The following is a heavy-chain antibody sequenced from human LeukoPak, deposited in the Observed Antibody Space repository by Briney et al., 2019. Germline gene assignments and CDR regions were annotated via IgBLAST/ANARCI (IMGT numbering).Heavy chain of an antibody. D-gene: IGHD3-9*01. J-gene: IGHJ4*02. V-gene: IGHV3-53*01. CDR3: ARAAGPRGELRYFDWLGGGYYFDY. Sequence: GRSLRLSCAASGFTVSSNYMSWVRQAPGKGLEWVSVIYSGGSTYYADSVKGRFTISRDNSKNTLYLQMNSLRAEDTAVYYCARAAGPRGELRYFDWLGGGYYFDYWGQGTLVTVSS. CDR2: IYSGGST. CDR1: GFTVSSNY.